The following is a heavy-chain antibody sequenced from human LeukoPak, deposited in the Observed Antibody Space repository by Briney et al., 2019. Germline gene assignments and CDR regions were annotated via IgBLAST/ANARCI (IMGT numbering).Heavy chain of an antibody. V-gene: IGHV3-30-3*01. J-gene: IGHJ4*02. CDR2: ISYDGSNK. CDR3: ARGDYYGSGSYYLSHDY. CDR1: GFTFSSYA. D-gene: IGHD3-10*01. Sequence: PGRSLRLSCAASGFTFSSYAMHWVRQAPGKGLEWVAVISYDGSNKYYADSVKGRFTISRDNSKNTLYLQMNSLRAEDTAVYYCARGDYYGSGSYYLSHDYWGQGTLVTVSS.